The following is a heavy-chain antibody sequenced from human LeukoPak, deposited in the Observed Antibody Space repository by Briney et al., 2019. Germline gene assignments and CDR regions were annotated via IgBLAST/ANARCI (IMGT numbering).Heavy chain of an antibody. V-gene: IGHV3-66*01. CDR1: GFTFSSNY. J-gene: IGHJ4*02. Sequence: PGGSLRLSCAASGFTFSSNYMSWVRQARGKGLEGVAVIYSGGSTYYADSVKGRFTISRDNSKNTLYLQMNSLRAEDTAVYYCARNDRDFIDYWGQGTLVTVSS. CDR3: ARNDRDFIDY. D-gene: IGHD3-22*01. CDR2: IYSGGST.